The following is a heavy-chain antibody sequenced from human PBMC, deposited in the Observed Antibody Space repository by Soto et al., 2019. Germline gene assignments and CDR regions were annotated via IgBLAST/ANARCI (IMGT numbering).Heavy chain of an antibody. D-gene: IGHD3-22*01. CDR2: IYYSGST. CDR1: GGSISSYY. V-gene: IGHV4-59*01. J-gene: IGHJ6*02. CDR3: ARDRIDDYSDSSGYQGYYYGMDV. Sequence: PSETLSLTCTVSGGSISSYYWSWIRQPPGKGLEWIGYIYYSGSTNYNPSLKSRVTISVDTSKNQFSLKLSSVTAADTAVYYCARDRIDDYSDSSGYQGYYYGMDVWGQGTTVTVYS.